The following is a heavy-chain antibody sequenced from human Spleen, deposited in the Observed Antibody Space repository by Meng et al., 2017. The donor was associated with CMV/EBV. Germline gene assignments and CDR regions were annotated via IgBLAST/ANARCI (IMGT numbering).Heavy chain of an antibody. J-gene: IGHJ4*02. CDR3: ARDLGATGYFVY. CDR2: IHPQSGVT. Sequence: ASVKVSCKASGYTFTDHYFHWVRQAPGQGLEWMGWIHPQSGVTNYAQKFQARVTLTRDTSINTGYMELSSLRSEDTAVYYCARDLGATGYFVYWGQGTLVTVSS. V-gene: IGHV1-2*02. CDR1: GYTFTDHY.